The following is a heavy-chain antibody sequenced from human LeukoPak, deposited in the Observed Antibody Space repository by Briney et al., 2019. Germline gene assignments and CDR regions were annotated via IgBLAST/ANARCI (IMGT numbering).Heavy chain of an antibody. V-gene: IGHV3-7*01. CDR1: GFPFNGFW. D-gene: IGHD4-17*01. CDR3: TRDALYGDPSYYYMDV. Sequence: GGSLSLSCAASGFPFNGFWMSWVRQAPGKGLEWVANIKQDGSDIYYLGSVRGRFTISRDNAMNSLYLQMNSLRAEDTAVYYCTRDALYGDPSYYYMDVWGKGTTVTVSS. CDR2: IKQDGSDI. J-gene: IGHJ6*03.